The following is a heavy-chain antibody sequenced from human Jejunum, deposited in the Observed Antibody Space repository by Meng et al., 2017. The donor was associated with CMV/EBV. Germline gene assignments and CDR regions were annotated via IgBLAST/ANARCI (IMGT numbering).Heavy chain of an antibody. CDR1: GFTFDDYY. CDR2: VSSVSSYT. V-gene: IGHV3-11*06. J-gene: IGHJ4*02. Sequence: GQLVGSGGCLVKPGVSLRLYCAASGFTFDDYYMNCIRKAPVKGLEWVSSVSSVSSYTNYADSVKGRFTISRDNAKNSLYLQMNSLRAEDTAVYYCARDRYCTNGVCYTHFDSWGQGTLVTVSS. CDR3: ARDRYCTNGVCYTHFDS. D-gene: IGHD2-8*01.